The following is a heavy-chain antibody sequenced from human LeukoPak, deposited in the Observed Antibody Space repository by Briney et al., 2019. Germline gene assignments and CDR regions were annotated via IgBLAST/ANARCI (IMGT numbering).Heavy chain of an antibody. CDR2: IRFDGSIK. CDR1: GFTFSSYA. Sequence: GGSLRLSCVASGFTFSSYAMHWVRQAQGLEWVELIRFDGSIKYYGDSVKGRFTISRDNSKNTVYLQMNSLRGDDTGVYYCAKGGLWELLHNAMDVWGNGTTVTVSS. D-gene: IGHD1-26*01. J-gene: IGHJ6*03. CDR3: AKGGLWELLHNAMDV. V-gene: IGHV3-30*02.